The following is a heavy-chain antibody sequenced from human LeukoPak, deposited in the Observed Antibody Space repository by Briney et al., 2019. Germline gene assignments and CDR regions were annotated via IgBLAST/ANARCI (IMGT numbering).Heavy chain of an antibody. CDR3: AREGAHATTVTTEAFDI. CDR1: GGTFSSYA. V-gene: IGHV1-69*04. Sequence: ASVKVSCKASGGTFSSYAISWVRQAPGQGLEWMGRIIPILGIANYAQKFQGRVTITADKSTSTAYMELSSLRSEDTAVYYCAREGAHATTVTTEAFDIWGQGTMVTVSS. J-gene: IGHJ3*02. D-gene: IGHD4-17*01. CDR2: IIPILGIA.